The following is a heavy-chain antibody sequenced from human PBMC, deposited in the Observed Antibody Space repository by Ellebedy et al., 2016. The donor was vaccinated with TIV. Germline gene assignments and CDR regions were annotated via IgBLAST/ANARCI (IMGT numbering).Heavy chain of an antibody. CDR3: GRLGTYVAERGLDS. Sequence: PGGSLRLSCAASGFTFSSYGMNWVRQAPGKGLQWVANINRDGSAKHYLESLKGRFTISRDNAKYSLNLQLNSLRVEDGAVYYCGRLGTYVAERGLDSWGQGTLVTVSS. CDR2: INRDGSAK. CDR1: GFTFSSYG. J-gene: IGHJ5*01. D-gene: IGHD1-1*01. V-gene: IGHV3-7*03.